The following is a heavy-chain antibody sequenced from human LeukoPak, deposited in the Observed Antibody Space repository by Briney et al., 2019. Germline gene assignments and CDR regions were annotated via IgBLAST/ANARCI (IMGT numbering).Heavy chain of an antibody. D-gene: IGHD2-15*01. V-gene: IGHV1-18*01. Sequence: ASVKVSCKASGGTFSSYAISWVRQAPGQGLEWMGWISAYNGNTNYAQKLQGRVTMTTDTSTNTAYMELRSLRSDDTAVYYCARDMCSGGSCYSEWYFDLWGRGTLVTVSS. CDR2: ISAYNGNT. CDR1: GGTFSSYA. CDR3: ARDMCSGGSCYSEWYFDL. J-gene: IGHJ2*01.